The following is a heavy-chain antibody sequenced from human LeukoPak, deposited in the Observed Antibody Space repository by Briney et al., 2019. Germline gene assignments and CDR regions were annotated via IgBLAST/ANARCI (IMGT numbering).Heavy chain of an antibody. CDR1: GGSISSYY. CDR2: IYYSGST. CDR3: AREYGYESPLDY. Sequence: SETLSLTCTVSGGSISSYYWSWIRQPPGKGLEWIGYIYYSGSTNYNPSLKSRVTISIDTSTNQFSLKLTSVTAADTAVYYCAREYGYESPLDYWGQGILVSVSS. V-gene: IGHV4-59*01. D-gene: IGHD5-12*01. J-gene: IGHJ4*02.